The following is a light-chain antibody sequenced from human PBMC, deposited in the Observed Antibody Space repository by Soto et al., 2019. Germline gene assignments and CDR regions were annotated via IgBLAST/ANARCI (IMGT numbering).Light chain of an antibody. CDR3: VLYLGSGLWV. CDR2: ATN. CDR1: SGSVSTSYY. V-gene: IGLV8-61*01. Sequence: QTVVTQEPSFSVSTGRTVTLTCALSSGSVSTSYYPSWYQQTPGQAPRTLIYATNTRASGVPDRFSGSILGNRAALTITGAQADDESDYYCVLYLGSGLWVFGGGTKLTVL. J-gene: IGLJ3*02.